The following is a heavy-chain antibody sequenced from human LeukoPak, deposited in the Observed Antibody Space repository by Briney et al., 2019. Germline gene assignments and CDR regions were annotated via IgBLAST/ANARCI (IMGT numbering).Heavy chain of an antibody. V-gene: IGHV3-66*03. CDR1: GFTVSSNY. J-gene: IGHJ3*01. D-gene: IGHD5-12*01. CDR3: AGDGIAVGYVAFDV. Sequence: PGGSLRLSCAASGFTVSSNYMNWVRQAPGKGLEWVSLIYDSGSVFYADSVKSRSTISRDDSKNTVYLQINSLRPDDTAVYYCAGDGIAVGYVAFDVWGQGTTVTVSS. CDR2: IYDSGSV.